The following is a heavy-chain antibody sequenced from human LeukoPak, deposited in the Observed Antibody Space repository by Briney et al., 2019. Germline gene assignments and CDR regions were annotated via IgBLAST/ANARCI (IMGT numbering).Heavy chain of an antibody. CDR1: GFTFSSYG. J-gene: IGHJ4*02. CDR3: ARAPTRYYFDY. Sequence: HPGGSLRLSCAASGFTFSSYGMHWVRQAPGKGLEWVAFIRYDGSKKYYTDSVKGRFTISRDNAKNSLYLQMNSLRAEDTAVYYCARAPTRYYFDYWGQGTLVTVSS. CDR2: IRYDGSKK. V-gene: IGHV3-30*02.